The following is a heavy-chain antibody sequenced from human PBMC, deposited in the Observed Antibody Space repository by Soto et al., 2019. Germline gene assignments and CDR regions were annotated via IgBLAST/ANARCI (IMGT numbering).Heavy chain of an antibody. Sequence: SETLSLTCTVSGGSISSGGYYWSWIRQHPGKGLEWIGYIYYSGSTYYNPSLKSRVTISVDTSKNQFSLKLSSVTAADTAVYYCARDLQLPYCSGGSCYSQSDYWGQGTLVTVSS. CDR1: GGSISSGGYY. V-gene: IGHV4-31*03. D-gene: IGHD2-15*01. J-gene: IGHJ4*02. CDR2: IYYSGST. CDR3: ARDLQLPYCSGGSCYSQSDY.